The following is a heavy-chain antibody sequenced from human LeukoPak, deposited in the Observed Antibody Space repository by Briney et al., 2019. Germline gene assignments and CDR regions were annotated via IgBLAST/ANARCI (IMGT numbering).Heavy chain of an antibody. D-gene: IGHD5-12*01. V-gene: IGHV1-2*02. CDR1: GYTFTDHY. CDR2: NNPNTGGT. CDR3: ARDLATIDGIAWYYFEN. Sequence: ASVKVSCKASGYTFTDHYIHWVRQAPGQGFEWMGWNNPNTGGTDYAQKFQDRIAISTYTSISTVYMELTRLTSDDTALYYCARDLATIDGIAWYYFENWGQGTLVTVS. J-gene: IGHJ4*02.